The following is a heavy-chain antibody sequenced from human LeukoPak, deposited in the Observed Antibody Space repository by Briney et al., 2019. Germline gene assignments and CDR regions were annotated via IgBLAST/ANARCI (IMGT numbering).Heavy chain of an antibody. J-gene: IGHJ4*02. D-gene: IGHD3-22*01. CDR2: ISGSGGRT. Sequence: PGGSLRLSCAVSGITLSNYGMSWVRQAPGKGLEGVAGISGSGGRTNYADSVKGRFTISRDSPKNTLYLQMNSLRAEDTAVYFCAKRGVVIRVILVGFHKEAYYFDSWGQGALVTVSS. V-gene: IGHV3-23*01. CDR3: AKRGVVIRVILVGFHKEAYYFDS. CDR1: GITLSNYG.